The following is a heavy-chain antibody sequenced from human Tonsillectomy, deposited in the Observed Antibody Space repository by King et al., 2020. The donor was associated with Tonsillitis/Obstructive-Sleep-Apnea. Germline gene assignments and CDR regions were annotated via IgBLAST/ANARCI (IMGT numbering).Heavy chain of an antibody. D-gene: IGHD2-2*01. CDR2: INHSGST. CDR3: ARLQSNIVVVPAAPDYYYMDV. Sequence: VQLTQWGEGLLKPSETLSLTCAVYGGSFSGYYWSWIRQPPGKGLEWIGKINHSGSTNYNPSLKSRVTISVDTSKNQFSLKLSSVTAADTAVYYCARLQSNIVVVPAAPDYYYMDVWGKGTTVTVSS. CDR1: GGSFSGYY. J-gene: IGHJ6*03. V-gene: IGHV4-34*01.